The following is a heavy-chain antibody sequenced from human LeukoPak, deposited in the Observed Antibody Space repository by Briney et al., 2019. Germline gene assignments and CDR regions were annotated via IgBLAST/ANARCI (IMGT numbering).Heavy chain of an antibody. J-gene: IGHJ4*02. CDR1: GGSISSYY. Sequence: SETLSLTCTVSGGSISSYYWSWIRQPPGKGLEWIGYIYYSGSTNYNPSLKSRVTISVDTSKNQFSLKLSSVTAADTAVYYCARGPYYYDSGGYYPDYWGQGTLVTVSS. V-gene: IGHV4-59*01. CDR3: ARGPYYYDSGGYYPDY. D-gene: IGHD3-22*01. CDR2: IYYSGST.